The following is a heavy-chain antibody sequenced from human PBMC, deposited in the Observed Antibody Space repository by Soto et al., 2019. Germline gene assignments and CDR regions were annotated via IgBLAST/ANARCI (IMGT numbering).Heavy chain of an antibody. V-gene: IGHV3-30*18. Sequence: QVQLVESGGGGVVQPGRSLRISCAASGFTFSSYGMHWVRQAPGKGLEWLAVISYDGRNKFYSESVKGRFTISRDNSKNTLYLQMDSLRAEDTAVYYCAKRLHAGSNISPLDYWGQGTLVTVSS. D-gene: IGHD3-10*01. CDR3: AKRLHAGSNISPLDY. CDR1: GFTFSSYG. CDR2: ISYDGRNK. J-gene: IGHJ4*02.